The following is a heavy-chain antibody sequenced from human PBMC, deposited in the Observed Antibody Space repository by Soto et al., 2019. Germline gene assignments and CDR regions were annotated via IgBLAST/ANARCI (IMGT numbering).Heavy chain of an antibody. CDR2: IIPIFGTA. J-gene: IGHJ3*02. D-gene: IGHD3-10*01. CDR3: ARAITNHAFDI. CDR1: GGTFSSYA. V-gene: IGHV1-69*06. Sequence: ASVKVSCKASGGTFSSYAISCVRQAPGQGLEWMGGIIPIFGTANYAQKFQGRVTITADKSTSTAYMELSSLRSEDTAVYYCARAITNHAFDIWGQGTMVTVSS.